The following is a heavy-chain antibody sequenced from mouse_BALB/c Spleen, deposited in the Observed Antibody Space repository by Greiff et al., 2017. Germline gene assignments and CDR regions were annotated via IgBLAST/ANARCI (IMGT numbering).Heavy chain of an antibody. D-gene: IGHD1-2*01. J-gene: IGHJ3*01. CDR2: INSNGGST. V-gene: IGHV5-6-2*01. CDR3: ARRLLTWFAY. Sequence: EVKLMESGGGLVKLGGSLKLSCAASGFTFSSYYMSWVRQTPEKRLELVAAINSNGGSTYYPDTVKGRFTISRDNAKNTLYLQMSSLKSEDTALYYCARRLLTWFAYWGQGTLVTVSA. CDR1: GFTFSSYY.